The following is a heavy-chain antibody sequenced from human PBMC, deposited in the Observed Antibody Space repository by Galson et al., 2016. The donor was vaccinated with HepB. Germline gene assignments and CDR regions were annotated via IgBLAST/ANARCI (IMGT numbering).Heavy chain of an antibody. D-gene: IGHD5/OR15-5a*01. Sequence: SLRLSCAASGFSFQSFAMHWVRQAPGKGLEWVSGINWNSGYVDYGGSVKGRFTIFRDNAKNSLYLEMNSLTPDDSAFYYCARDLGKSVGTIAFWGQGTLVTVPS. CDR3: ARDLGKSVGTIAF. CDR2: INWNSGYV. V-gene: IGHV3-9*01. CDR1: GFSFQSFA. J-gene: IGHJ4*02.